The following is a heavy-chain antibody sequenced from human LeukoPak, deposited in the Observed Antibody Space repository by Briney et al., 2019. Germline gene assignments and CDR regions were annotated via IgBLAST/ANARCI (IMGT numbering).Heavy chain of an antibody. J-gene: IGHJ4*02. CDR2: IYYSGST. Sequence: MPSETLSLTCTVSGGSISSGGYYWSWIRQHPGKGLEWIGYIYYSGSTYYNPSLKSRVTISVDTSKNQFSLKLSSVTAADTAVYYCARDEVGATLGGFDYWGQGTLVTVSS. V-gene: IGHV4-31*03. D-gene: IGHD1-26*01. CDR1: GGSISSGGYY. CDR3: ARDEVGATLGGFDY.